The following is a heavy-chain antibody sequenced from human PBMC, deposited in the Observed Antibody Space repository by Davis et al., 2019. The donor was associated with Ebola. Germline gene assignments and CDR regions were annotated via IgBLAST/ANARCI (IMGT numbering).Heavy chain of an antibody. D-gene: IGHD5-18*01. CDR1: DYTFTSYG. CDR3: ARGTRDTAL. Sequence: AASVKVSCKASDYTFTSYGISWVRQAPGQGLEWMGWMNPNSGNTGCAQKFQGRVTMTRNTSITTAYMELSSLRSDDSAVYYCARGTRDTALWGQGTLVTVSS. V-gene: IGHV1-8*02. CDR2: MNPNSGNT. J-gene: IGHJ4*02.